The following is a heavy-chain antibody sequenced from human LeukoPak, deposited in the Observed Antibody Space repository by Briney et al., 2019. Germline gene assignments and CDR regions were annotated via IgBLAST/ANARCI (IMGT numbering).Heavy chain of an antibody. J-gene: IGHJ4*02. CDR2: IYHSGST. Sequence: KSSETLSLACAVSGGSISSSNWWSWVRQPPGKGLEWIGEIYHSGSTNYNPSLKSRVTISVYKSKNQFSLKLSSVTAADTAVYYCARVTLSSSPDYWGQGTLVTVSS. D-gene: IGHD6-13*01. CDR3: ARVTLSSSPDY. CDR1: GGSISSSNW. V-gene: IGHV4-4*02.